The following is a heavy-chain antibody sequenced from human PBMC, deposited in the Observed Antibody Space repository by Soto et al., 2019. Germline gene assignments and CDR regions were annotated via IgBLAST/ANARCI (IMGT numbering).Heavy chain of an antibody. CDR3: AKRLSYYFDS. CDR1: GLTFSNYA. D-gene: IGHD3-16*02. Sequence: GGSLRLSCAASGLTFSNYAMSWVRQAPGKGLEWVSTVTGDGVTTSYAGSVKGRFTISRDNSKNTLYLQMSGLRADDTAVYYCAKRLSYYFDSRGHGTLVTVSS. CDR2: VTGDGVTT. J-gene: IGHJ4*01. V-gene: IGHV3-23*01.